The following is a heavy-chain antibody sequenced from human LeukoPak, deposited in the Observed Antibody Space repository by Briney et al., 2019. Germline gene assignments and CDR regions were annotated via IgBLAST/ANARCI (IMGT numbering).Heavy chain of an antibody. V-gene: IGHV4-59*01. D-gene: IGHD6-19*01. Sequence: SETLSLTCTVSGGSISSFYYTWIRQPPGKGLEWIGYIDSSGITNYNSSLNSRVTISLDTSQDQFSLKLNSVTAADTAVYYCATVASGWYPDYWGQGALVTVAS. J-gene: IGHJ4*02. CDR2: IDSSGIT. CDR3: ATVASGWYPDY. CDR1: GGSISSFY.